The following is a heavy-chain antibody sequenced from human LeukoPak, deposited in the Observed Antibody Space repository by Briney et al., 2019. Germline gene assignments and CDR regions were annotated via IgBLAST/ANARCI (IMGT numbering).Heavy chain of an antibody. CDR1: GFTFSSYW. D-gene: IGHD3-22*01. V-gene: IGHV3-7*01. CDR2: IKQDGSEK. J-gene: IGHJ4*02. Sequence: GGSLRLSCAASGFTFSSYWMSWVRQAPGKGLEWVANIKQDGSEKYYVDSVKGRFTISRDNAKNSLYLQMNSLRAEDTAVYYCARVGRSYYDSSGYYHAFDYWGQGTLVTVSS. CDR3: ARVGRSYYDSSGYYHAFDY.